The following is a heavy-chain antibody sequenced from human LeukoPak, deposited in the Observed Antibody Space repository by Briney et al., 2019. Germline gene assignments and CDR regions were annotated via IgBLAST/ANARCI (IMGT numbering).Heavy chain of an antibody. Sequence: SEALSLTCTVSGSSITTYYWSWIRQAPGKGLEWIGYIYYSGRTNYNPSLPSRVTISVDTSKNQLSLSLKSVTAADTAVYYCARGSGNWFNYWGQGTLVTVSS. CDR2: IYYSGRT. CDR3: ARGSGNWFNY. D-gene: IGHD3-10*01. CDR1: GSSITTYY. J-gene: IGHJ5*01. V-gene: IGHV4-59*01.